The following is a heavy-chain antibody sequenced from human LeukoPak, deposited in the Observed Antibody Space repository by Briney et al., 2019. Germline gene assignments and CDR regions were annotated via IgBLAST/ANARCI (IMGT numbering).Heavy chain of an antibody. CDR2: INPHSGDT. D-gene: IGHD6-13*01. CDR3: ARVSGYSSRWYSLDP. Sequence: ASVKVSCKASGYTFTDYFIHWVRQAPGQGLEWMGWINPHSGDTEYAQRFQGRVTMTRDTSITTAYMELSGLRSDDTAVYYCARVSGYSSRWYSLDPWGQGTLVTVSS. CDR1: GYTFTDYF. J-gene: IGHJ5*02. V-gene: IGHV1-2*02.